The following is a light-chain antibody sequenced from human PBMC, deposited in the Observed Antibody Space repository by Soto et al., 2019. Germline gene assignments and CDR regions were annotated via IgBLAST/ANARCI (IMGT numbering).Light chain of an antibody. CDR1: QIITTY. J-gene: IGKJ2*01. CDR2: AAS. Sequence: DIQMTQSPSSMSASVGDRVTITCRASQIITTYITWFQQKPVEASKLLIYAASSLQGGVPSRFSGVGSGTHFTLSINCLQPEDFATYYCQLSYSAPYSLGHGTKLEMK. CDR3: QLSYSAPYS. V-gene: IGKV1-39*01.